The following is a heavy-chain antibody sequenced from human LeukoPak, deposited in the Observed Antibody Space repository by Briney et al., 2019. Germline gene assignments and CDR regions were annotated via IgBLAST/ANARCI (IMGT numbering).Heavy chain of an antibody. J-gene: IGHJ6*03. V-gene: IGHV7-4-1*02. CDR1: GYTFTKYG. Sequence: RRASVKVSCKASGYTFTKYGVYWVRQAPGQGLEWMGWINTDTGNPKYAQGFTGRFVFSLDTSVSTTYLQISSLKPEDTAVYYCARGIGIGTVLMVHGNMDVWGKGTTVTVSS. D-gene: IGHD2-8*01. CDR2: INTDTGNP. CDR3: ARGIGIGTVLMVHGNMDV.